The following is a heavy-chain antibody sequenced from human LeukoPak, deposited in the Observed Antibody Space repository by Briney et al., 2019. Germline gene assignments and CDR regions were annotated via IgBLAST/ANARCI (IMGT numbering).Heavy chain of an antibody. D-gene: IGHD3-3*01. J-gene: IGHJ4*02. CDR1: GFTFSSYS. V-gene: IGHV3-48*01. Sequence: GGSLRLSCAASGFTFSSYSMNWVRQAPGKGLEWVSYISSSSTIYYADSVKGRFTISRDNAKNSLYLQMNSLRAEDTAVYYCARETPNYDFWSGYSNPFGYWGQGTLVTVSS. CDR3: ARETPNYDFWSGYSNPFGY. CDR2: ISSSSTI.